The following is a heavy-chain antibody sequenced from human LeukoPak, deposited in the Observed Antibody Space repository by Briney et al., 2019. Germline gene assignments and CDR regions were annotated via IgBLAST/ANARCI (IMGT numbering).Heavy chain of an antibody. CDR3: ARDLEYSSSSGNYYYYMDV. CDR1: GGSISSYY. D-gene: IGHD6-6*01. Sequence: SETLSLTCTVSGGSISSYYWSWIRQPPGKGLEWIGYIYYSGSTKYNPSLKSRVTISVDTSKNQFSLKLSSVTAADTAVFYCARDLEYSSSSGNYYYYMDVWGKGTTVTVSS. CDR2: IYYSGST. V-gene: IGHV4-59*12. J-gene: IGHJ6*03.